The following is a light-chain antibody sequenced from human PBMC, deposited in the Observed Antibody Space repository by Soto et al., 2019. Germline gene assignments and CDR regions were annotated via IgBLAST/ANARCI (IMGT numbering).Light chain of an antibody. CDR3: QQYXGSPYT. J-gene: IGKJ2*01. CDR1: QSVSSSY. CDR2: GAS. Sequence: EIVLTQSPGTLSLSPGERATLSCRASQSVSSSYLAWYQQKPGQAPRLLIYGASSRATGIPDRFSGSGSGXXXXXXXXXXXXXXXXVYYCQQYXGSPYTFGQGTKLEI. V-gene: IGKV3-20*01.